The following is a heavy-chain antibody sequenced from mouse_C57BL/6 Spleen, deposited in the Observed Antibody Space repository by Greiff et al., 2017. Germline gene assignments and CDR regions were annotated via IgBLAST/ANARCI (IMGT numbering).Heavy chain of an antibody. J-gene: IGHJ4*01. Sequence: VHLESGPGLVQPSQSLSITCTVSGFSLTSYGVHWVRQSPGKGLEWLGVIWSGGSTDYNAAFISRLSISKDNSKSQVFFKMNSLQADDTAIYYCARKTPYYYGSSYDYAMDYWGQGTSVTVSS. CDR3: ARKTPYYYGSSYDYAMDY. V-gene: IGHV2-2*01. CDR2: IWSGGST. CDR1: GFSLTSYG. D-gene: IGHD1-1*01.